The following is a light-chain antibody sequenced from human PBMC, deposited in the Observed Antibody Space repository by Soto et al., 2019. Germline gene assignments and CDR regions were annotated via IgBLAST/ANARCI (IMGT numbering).Light chain of an antibody. J-gene: IGLJ3*02. CDR3: SSYTSSRIGV. CDR1: SSDVGGYNY. V-gene: IGLV2-14*01. Sequence: QSALTQPASVSGSPGQSITISCTGTSSDVGGYNYVSWYQQHPGKAPKLMIYEVSNRPSGVSNHFSGSKSGNTASLTISGLQAEDEADYYCSSYTSSRIGVFGGGTKVTVL. CDR2: EVS.